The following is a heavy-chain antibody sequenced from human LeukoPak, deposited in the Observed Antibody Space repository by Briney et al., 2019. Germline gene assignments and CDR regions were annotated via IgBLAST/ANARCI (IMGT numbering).Heavy chain of an antibody. J-gene: IGHJ4*02. CDR3: ARVAVYSSGWYVDY. CDR2: IYYYSGST. CDR1: GGSIGSSTYF. V-gene: IGHV4-39*07. Sequence: SETLSLTCTVSGGSIGSSTYFWGWIRQPPGKGLGWIGSIYYYSGSTYYNPSLKSRVTISVDTSKNQFSLKLSSVTAADTAVYYCARVAVYSSGWYVDYWGQGTLVTVSS. D-gene: IGHD6-19*01.